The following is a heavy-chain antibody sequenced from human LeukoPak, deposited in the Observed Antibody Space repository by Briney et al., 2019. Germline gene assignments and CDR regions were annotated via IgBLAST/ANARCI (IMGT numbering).Heavy chain of an antibody. CDR1: GGSFSGYY. CDR3: ARSCLIVDIVATIRARLGGNGFDI. J-gene: IGHJ3*02. D-gene: IGHD5-12*01. V-gene: IGHV4-34*01. Sequence: SETLSLTCVVYGGSFSGYYWSWIRQPPGKGLEWIGEINHSGSTNYNPSLKSRVTISVDTSKNQFSLRLSSVTAADTAVYYCARSCLIVDIVATIRARLGGNGFDIWGQGTMVTVSS. CDR2: INHSGST.